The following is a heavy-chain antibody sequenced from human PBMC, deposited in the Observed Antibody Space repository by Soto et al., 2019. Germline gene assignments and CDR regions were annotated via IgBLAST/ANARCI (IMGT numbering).Heavy chain of an antibody. CDR2: IWYDGSNK. D-gene: IGHD5-18*01. V-gene: IGHV3-33*01. Sequence: LRLSCAASGFTFSSYGMHWVRQAPGKGLEWVAVIWYDGSNKYYADSVKGRFTISRDNSKNTLYLQMNSLRAEDTAVYYCARDVVINTAMVTGQIDYWGQGTLVTVSS. CDR1: GFTFSSYG. J-gene: IGHJ4*02. CDR3: ARDVVINTAMVTGQIDY.